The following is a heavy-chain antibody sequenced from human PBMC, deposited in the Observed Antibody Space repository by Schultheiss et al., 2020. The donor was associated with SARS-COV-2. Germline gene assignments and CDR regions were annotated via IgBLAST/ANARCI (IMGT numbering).Heavy chain of an antibody. V-gene: IGHV1-2*06. J-gene: IGHJ4*02. CDR2: INPTSGGT. D-gene: IGHD6-19*01. Sequence: ASVKVSCKTSGYTFSNYYMHWVRQAPGQGLEWMGRINPTSGGTNYAQKFQGRVTMTRDTSISIAYMEVSRLRSDDTAVYYCASGWGVVAVAGPFDYWGQGTLVTGSS. CDR1: GYTFSNYY. CDR3: ASGWGVVAVAGPFDY.